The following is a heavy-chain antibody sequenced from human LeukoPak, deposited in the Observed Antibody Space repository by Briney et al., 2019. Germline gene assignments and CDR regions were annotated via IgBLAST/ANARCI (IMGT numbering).Heavy chain of an antibody. CDR1: GFTFSSYE. V-gene: IGHV3-48*03. D-gene: IGHD3-10*01. CDR2: ISSSGSTI. Sequence: PGGSLRLSCAASGFTFSSYEMNWVRQAPGKGLEWVSYISSSGSTIYYADSVKGRFTISRDNSKNTLYLQMNSLRAEDTAVYYCAKDLYYGSGSYYFDYWGQGTLVTVSS. CDR3: AKDLYYGSGSYYFDY. J-gene: IGHJ4*02.